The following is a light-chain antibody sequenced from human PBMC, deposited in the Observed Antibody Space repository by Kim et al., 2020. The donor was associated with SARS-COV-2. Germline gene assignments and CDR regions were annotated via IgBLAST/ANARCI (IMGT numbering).Light chain of an antibody. CDR3: QQSYSTPPWT. CDR1: QSISSY. CDR2: AAS. J-gene: IGKJ1*01. Sequence: GDRVTITCRASQSISSYLNWYQQKPGKAPKLLIYAASSLQSGVPSRFSGSGSGTDFTLTISSLQPEDFATYYCQQSYSTPPWTFGQGTKVDIK. V-gene: IGKV1-39*01.